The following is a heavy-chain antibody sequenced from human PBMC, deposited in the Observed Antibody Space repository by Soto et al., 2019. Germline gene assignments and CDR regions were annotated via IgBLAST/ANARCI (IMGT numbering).Heavy chain of an antibody. V-gene: IGHV3-74*01. J-gene: IGHJ5*02. CDR2: IDFDGRST. D-gene: IGHD6-13*01. CDR1: GLTFSSYY. Sequence: EVQLVESGGGLVQPGGSLRLSCAVSGLTFSSYYMQWVRQGPGKGLVYVARIDFDGRSTVHADSVKGRFTISRDNAKNTLYLQMNSLGVEDTGVYYCARGGSTSWLRALDLWGQGTLVTVSS. CDR3: ARGGSTSWLRALDL.